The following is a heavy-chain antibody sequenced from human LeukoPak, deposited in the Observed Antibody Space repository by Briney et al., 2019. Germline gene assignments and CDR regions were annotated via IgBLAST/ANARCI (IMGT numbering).Heavy chain of an antibody. CDR2: IDSDGTRT. D-gene: IGHD6-19*01. CDR1: GFAFSTYW. V-gene: IGHV3-74*01. Sequence: GGSLRLSCAAPGFAFSTYWMHWVRHAPGKGLVWVSRIDSDGTRTTYADSVRGRFTISRDNAKNTLYLQMNSLRAEDTAVYYCARAPSGWSFDYWGQGTLVTVSS. J-gene: IGHJ4*02. CDR3: ARAPSGWSFDY.